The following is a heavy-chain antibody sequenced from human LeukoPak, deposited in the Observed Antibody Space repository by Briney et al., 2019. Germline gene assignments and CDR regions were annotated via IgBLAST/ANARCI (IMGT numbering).Heavy chain of an antibody. J-gene: IGHJ4*02. Sequence: PGGSLRLSCAASGFTFSSYWMSWVRQAPGKGLEWVANIKQDGSEKYYVDSVKGRFAISRDNAKNSLYLQMNSLRAEDTAVYYCARDKGVYSSGWYVGYWGQGTLVTVSS. CDR3: ARDKGVYSSGWYVGY. CDR2: IKQDGSEK. D-gene: IGHD6-19*01. V-gene: IGHV3-7*03. CDR1: GFTFSSYW.